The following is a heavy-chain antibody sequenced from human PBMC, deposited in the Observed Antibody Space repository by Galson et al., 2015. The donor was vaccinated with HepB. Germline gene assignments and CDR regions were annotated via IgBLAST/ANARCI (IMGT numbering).Heavy chain of an antibody. CDR3: ASFGGSYIGG. Sequence: SLRLSCAASGFSVNDNNMCWVRQAPGKGLGWVSVVHGNGDIYYADSVKGRFSTSRDIRMNTLSLHMKSLRAEDTAMYYCASFGGSYIGGWGQGTLVTVPS. J-gene: IGHJ4*02. CDR2: VHGNGDI. D-gene: IGHD3-16*01. CDR1: GFSVNDNN. V-gene: IGHV3-53*01.